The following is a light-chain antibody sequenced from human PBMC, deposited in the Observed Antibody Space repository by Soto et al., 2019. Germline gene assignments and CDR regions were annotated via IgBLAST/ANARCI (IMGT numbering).Light chain of an antibody. J-gene: IGLJ3*02. Sequence: QSVLTQPPSVSGAPGQRVTISCTGSSSNIGAGYDVHWYQQLPGTAPKLLIYGNSNRPSGVPDRFSGSKSGTSASLAITGLQAEDEADYYCQSYDSSINGGVFGGGTKLTVL. CDR2: GNS. CDR3: QSYDSSINGGV. V-gene: IGLV1-40*01. CDR1: SSNIGAGYD.